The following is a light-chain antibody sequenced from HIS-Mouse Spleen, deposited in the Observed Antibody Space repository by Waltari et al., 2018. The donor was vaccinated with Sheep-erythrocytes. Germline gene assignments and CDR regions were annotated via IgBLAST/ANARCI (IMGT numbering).Light chain of an antibody. V-gene: IGLV2-11*01. CDR1: SSDVGGYNY. CDR3: CSYAGSDTLV. Sequence: QSALTQPRSVSGSPGQSVTISCPGPSSDVGGYNYVSWYQQHPGKAPKLMIYDVSKRPSGVPDRFSGSKSGNTASLTIAGLQAEDEADYDCCSYAGSDTLVFGGGTKLTVL. J-gene: IGLJ2*01. CDR2: DVS.